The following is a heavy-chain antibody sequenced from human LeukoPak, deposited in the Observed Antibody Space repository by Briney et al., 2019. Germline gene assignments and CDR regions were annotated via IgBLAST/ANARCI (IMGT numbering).Heavy chain of an antibody. CDR3: ARERGVFDY. CDR2: IKEGGSEK. CDR1: GFTFSSYW. V-gene: IGHV3-7*04. Sequence: HPRGSLRLSCAASGFTFSSYWMSWVRQAPGKGPEWVANIKEGGSEKYYVDSVKGRFTISRDNAKNSLYLQMNSLKAEDTAVYYCARERGVFDYWGQGTLVTVSS. J-gene: IGHJ4*02. D-gene: IGHD2-8*01.